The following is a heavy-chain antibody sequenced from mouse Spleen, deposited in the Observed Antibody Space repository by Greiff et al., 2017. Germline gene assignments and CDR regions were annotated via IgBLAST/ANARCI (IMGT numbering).Heavy chain of an antibody. CDR1: GFTFTDYY. J-gene: IGHJ1*01. CDR2: IRNKANGYTT. V-gene: IGHV7-3*01. Sequence: DVQLVESGGGLVQPGGSLSLSCAASGFTFTDYYMSWVRQPPGKALEWLGFIRNKANGYTTEYSASVKGRFTISRDNSQSILYLQMNALRAEDSATYYCARYPAYWYFDVWGAGTTVTVSS. CDR3: ARYPAYWYFDV.